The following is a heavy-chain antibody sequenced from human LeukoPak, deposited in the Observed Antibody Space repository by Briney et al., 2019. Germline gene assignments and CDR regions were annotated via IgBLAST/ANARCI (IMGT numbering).Heavy chain of an antibody. V-gene: IGHV3-30-3*02. J-gene: IGHJ4*02. CDR2: ISYDGTNK. CDR1: GFTFSNYA. CDR3: AKSLSGQWLVPADY. D-gene: IGHD6-19*01. Sequence: GGSLRLSCPASGFTFSNYAMHWFRQAPAKGLEWVAVISYDGTNKYYADSVKGRFTISRDNSMNTLYLQMNSLRPEDTALYYCAKSLSGQWLVPADYWGQGTLVTVSS.